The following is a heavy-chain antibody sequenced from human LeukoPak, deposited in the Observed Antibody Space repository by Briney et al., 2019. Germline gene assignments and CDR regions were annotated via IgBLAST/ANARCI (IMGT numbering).Heavy chain of an antibody. Sequence: GGPLTLSCAASGYTFSDFSVNWVRQAPGKGLEWVSSISVRSNYRYYADSVRGRFTISRDDARDSLFLQMNSLRAEDTAVYFCVRLRRNNDRSGYYYYYDYWGQGTLVTVSS. D-gene: IGHD3-22*01. CDR1: GYTFSDFS. V-gene: IGHV3-21*01. CDR3: VRLRRNNDRSGYYYYYDY. CDR2: ISVRSNYR. J-gene: IGHJ4*02.